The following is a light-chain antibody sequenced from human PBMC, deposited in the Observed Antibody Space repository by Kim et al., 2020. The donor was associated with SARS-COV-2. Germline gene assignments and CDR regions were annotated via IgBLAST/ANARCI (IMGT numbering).Light chain of an antibody. CDR3: QKRNNWPLT. J-gene: IGKJ4*01. CDR1: QSISIY. CDR2: DAS. Sequence: EIVLTQSPATLSLSPGERATLSCRASQSISIYLAWYQQKPGQSPRLLIYDASNRATGTPARFTGSGSGTDFSLNISSLEPEDFAVYYCQKRNNWPLTFGGGTKVDIK. V-gene: IGKV3-11*01.